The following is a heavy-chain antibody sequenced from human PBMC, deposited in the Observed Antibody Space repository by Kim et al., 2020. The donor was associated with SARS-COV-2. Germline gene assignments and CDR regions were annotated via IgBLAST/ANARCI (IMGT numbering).Heavy chain of an antibody. D-gene: IGHD2-15*01. CDR2: IYSGGST. CDR3: VVVVAATPFSGWFDP. CDR1: GFTVSSNY. Sequence: GGSLRLSCAASGFTVSSNYMSWVRQAPGKGLEWVSVIYSGGSTYYADSVKGRFTISRDNSKNKLYLQMNSLRAEDTAGYYCVVVVAATPFSGWFDPWGQGTLVTVSS. V-gene: IGHV3-66*02. J-gene: IGHJ5*02.